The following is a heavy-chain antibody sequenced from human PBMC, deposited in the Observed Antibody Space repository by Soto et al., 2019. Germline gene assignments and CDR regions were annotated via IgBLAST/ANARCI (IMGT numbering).Heavy chain of an antibody. CDR3: ETLGSIAAAGTHDY. D-gene: IGHD6-13*01. V-gene: IGHV3-11*01. CDR2: VSGDGGAK. Sequence: GGSLRLSCAASGFTFSDYYMSWMRQAPEKGLEWVSYVSGDGGAKSYADSVKGRFSISRDNAKNSLYLLMNSLRAEDTAVYYCETLGSIAAAGTHDYWGQGTVVTVS. J-gene: IGHJ4*02. CDR1: GFTFSDYY.